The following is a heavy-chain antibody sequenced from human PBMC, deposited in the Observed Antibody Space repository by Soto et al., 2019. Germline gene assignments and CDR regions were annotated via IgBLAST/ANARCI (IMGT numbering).Heavy chain of an antibody. CDR1: GGSISTSNW. Sequence: SETLSLTCAVSGGSISTSNWWSWVHQPPGKGLEWIGEVYRTGSTNYNPPLESRLTISVDKSKKQFSLKLTSVTAADTAVYYCARARATIAAAAIFDCWGQGTLVTVSS. D-gene: IGHD6-13*01. J-gene: IGHJ4*02. V-gene: IGHV4-4*02. CDR3: ARARATIAAAAIFDC. CDR2: VYRTGST.